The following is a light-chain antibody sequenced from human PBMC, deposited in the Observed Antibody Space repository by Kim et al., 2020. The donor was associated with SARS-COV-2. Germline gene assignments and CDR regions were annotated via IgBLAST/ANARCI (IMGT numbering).Light chain of an antibody. CDR2: GAS. CDR1: QSVSSN. Sequence: EIVMTQSPATLSVSPGERATLSCRASQSVSSNLAWYQQKPGQAPRLLIYGASTRATGIPARLSGSGSGTEFTLTISSLQSEDFAVYYCQQYNNWPPLTFGGGTKLEIK. CDR3: QQYNNWPPLT. J-gene: IGKJ4*01. V-gene: IGKV3-15*01.